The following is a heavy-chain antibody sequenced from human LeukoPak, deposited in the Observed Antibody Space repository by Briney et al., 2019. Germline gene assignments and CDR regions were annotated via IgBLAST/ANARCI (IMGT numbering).Heavy chain of an antibody. CDR3: ARDLGYGYYFYYYLDV. Sequence: SETLSLTCTVSGGSISSYYWTWIRQPAGKGLEYLGRIHASGNTYYNPSLNSRVAISIDTSKNQFSLKVSSVAAVDTAVYYCARDLGYGYYFYYYLDVWGKGTTVTVSS. J-gene: IGHJ6*03. D-gene: IGHD5-18*01. CDR1: GGSISSYY. V-gene: IGHV4-4*07. CDR2: IHASGNT.